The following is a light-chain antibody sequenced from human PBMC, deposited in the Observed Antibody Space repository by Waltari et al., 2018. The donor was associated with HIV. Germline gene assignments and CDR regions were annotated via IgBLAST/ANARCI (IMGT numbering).Light chain of an antibody. J-gene: IGLJ2*01. CDR1: SLRTYS. CDR3: SSRDSSGTHVL. V-gene: IGLV3-19*01. Sequence: SSELTQDPSVSVALSQTVRITCPGDSLRTYSATWYQQKPRQAPVIVIYGKNNRLSGIPDRFSGSSSGDTASLTITGAQAEDEADYYCSSRDSSGTHVLFGGGTKLTVL. CDR2: GKN.